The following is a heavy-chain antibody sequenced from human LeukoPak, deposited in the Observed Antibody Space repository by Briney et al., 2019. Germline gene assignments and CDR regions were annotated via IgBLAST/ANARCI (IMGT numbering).Heavy chain of an antibody. V-gene: IGHV3-74*01. J-gene: IGHJ4*02. Sequence: PGGSLRLSCAVSGFTLSSDWMHWVRQAPGKGLGWVSRMNQDGSDTSYADSVKGRFTISRDNAKNTVYFQMNSLRAEDSAVYYCATVFGYWGQGTLVTVSS. CDR2: MNQDGSDT. CDR1: GFTLSSDW. CDR3: ATVFGY.